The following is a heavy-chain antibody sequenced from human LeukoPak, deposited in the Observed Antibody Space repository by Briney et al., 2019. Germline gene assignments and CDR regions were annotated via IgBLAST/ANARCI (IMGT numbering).Heavy chain of an antibody. D-gene: IGHD3-3*01. V-gene: IGHV1-2*02. J-gene: IGHJ5*02. Sequence: ASVKVSCKASGYTFTGYYMHWVRQAPGQGLGWMGWINPNSGGTNYAQKFQGRVTMTRDTSISTAYMELSRLRSDDTAVYYCAREGGGYDFWSGYKKGNWFDPWGQGTLVTVSS. CDR3: AREGGGYDFWSGYKKGNWFDP. CDR1: GYTFTGYY. CDR2: INPNSGGT.